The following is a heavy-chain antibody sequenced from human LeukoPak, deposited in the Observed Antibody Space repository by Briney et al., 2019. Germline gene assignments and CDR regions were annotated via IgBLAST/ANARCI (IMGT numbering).Heavy chain of an antibody. Sequence: YPGRSLRLSCAASGFTFSSYAMHWVRQAPGKGLEWVAVISYDGSNKYYADSVKGRFTISRDNSKNTLYLQMNSLRAEDTAVYYGARSRVRLVAGTWSAFDIWGQGTMVTVSS. J-gene: IGHJ3*02. CDR2: ISYDGSNK. V-gene: IGHV3-30-3*01. D-gene: IGHD6-19*01. CDR3: ARSRVRLVAGTWSAFDI. CDR1: GFTFSSYA.